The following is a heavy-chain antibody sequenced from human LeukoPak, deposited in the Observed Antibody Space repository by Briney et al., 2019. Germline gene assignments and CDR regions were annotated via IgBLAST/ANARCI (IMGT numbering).Heavy chain of an antibody. Sequence: GSLRLSCAASGFTFISYWMSWVRQAPGKGLEWVANIKQDGSEKYYVDSVKGRFTISRDNAKNSLYLQMNSLRAEDTAVYYCARDLEDYTYGMDVWGQGTTVTVSS. CDR3: ARDLEDYTYGMDV. CDR2: IKQDGSEK. V-gene: IGHV3-7*01. CDR1: GFTFISYW. J-gene: IGHJ6*02.